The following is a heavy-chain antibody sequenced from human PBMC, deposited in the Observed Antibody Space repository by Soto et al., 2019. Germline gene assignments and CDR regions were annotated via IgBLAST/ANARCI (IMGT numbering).Heavy chain of an antibody. CDR3: ARDCGPNWVDY. V-gene: IGHV4-31*03. Sequence: SETLSLICTVSGGSISSGGYYWSWIRQHPGKGLEWIGYIYYSGSTYYNPSLKSRVTISVDTSKNQFSLKLSSVTAADTAVYYCARDCGPNWVDYWGQGTLVTVSS. CDR2: IYYSGST. CDR1: GGSISSGGYY. J-gene: IGHJ4*02. D-gene: IGHD7-27*01.